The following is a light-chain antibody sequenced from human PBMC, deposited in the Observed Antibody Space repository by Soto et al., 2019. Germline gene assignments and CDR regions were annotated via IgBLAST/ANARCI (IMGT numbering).Light chain of an antibody. J-gene: IGLJ1*01. Sequence: QCALTQPASVSGSAGQSITISCTGASSDVGTYNLVSWYQQHPGKAPKLMIYEVSKRPSGVSNRFSGSKSGNTASLTISGLQAEDEADYYCCSYAGSNTLYVFGTGTKVTVL. V-gene: IGLV2-23*02. CDR3: CSYAGSNTLYV. CDR1: SSDVGTYNL. CDR2: EVS.